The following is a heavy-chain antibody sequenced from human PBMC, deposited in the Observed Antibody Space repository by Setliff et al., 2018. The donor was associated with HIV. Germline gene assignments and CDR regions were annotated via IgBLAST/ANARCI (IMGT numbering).Heavy chain of an antibody. J-gene: IGHJ4*02. D-gene: IGHD1-26*01. CDR2: IWSDGGDT. CDR1: GFTFSSYG. CDR3: ARDSGTTMGASGPGY. V-gene: IGHV3-33*01. Sequence: GESLKISCVASGFTFSSYGMHWVRQTPGKGLEWLVVIWSDGGDTYYRDSVRGRFTISRDNSKNTLYLQMNSLTADDTAVYYCARDSGTTMGASGPGYWGQGTLVTVSS.